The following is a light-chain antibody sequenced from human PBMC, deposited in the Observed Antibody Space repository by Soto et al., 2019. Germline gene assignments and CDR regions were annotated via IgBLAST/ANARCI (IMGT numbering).Light chain of an antibody. V-gene: IGKV3-15*01. Sequence: IVMTQSPATLSVSPGERATLSCRASQSVSSSLAWYQQKPGQGPRLLIYGASTRATDIPARFSGSGSGTEFTLTISSLQSEDFAVYYCHQYKNWPRTTFGEGTKVEIK. CDR3: HQYKNWPRTT. J-gene: IGKJ4*01. CDR2: GAS. CDR1: QSVSSS.